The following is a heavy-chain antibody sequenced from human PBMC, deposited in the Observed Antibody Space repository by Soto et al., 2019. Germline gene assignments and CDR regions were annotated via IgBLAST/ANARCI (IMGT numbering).Heavy chain of an antibody. CDR2: VNPTGST. J-gene: IGHJ3*02. V-gene: IGHV4-34*01. Sequence: SETLSLTCAVHGGSFSGYYWSWIRQSPGKGLEWIGEVNPTGSTKYNPSLKSRVTISVDTSKNQFSLNLNSVTAADTALYYCARSREQWLVDAFDIWGQGTMVTVSS. CDR1: GGSFSGYY. D-gene: IGHD6-19*01. CDR3: ARSREQWLVDAFDI.